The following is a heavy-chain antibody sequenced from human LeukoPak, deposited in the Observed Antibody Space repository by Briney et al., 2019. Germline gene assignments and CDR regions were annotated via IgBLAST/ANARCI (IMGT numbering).Heavy chain of an antibody. V-gene: IGHV1-69*13. CDR2: IIPIFGTA. CDR1: GGTFSSYA. Sequence: SVKVSCKASGGTFSSYAISWVRQAPGQGLEWMGGIIPIFGTANYAQKFQGRVTITADASTSTAYMELSSLRSEDTAVYYCARTYSSGWYAYNWFDPWGQGTLVTVSS. CDR3: ARTYSSGWYAYNWFDP. J-gene: IGHJ5*02. D-gene: IGHD6-19*01.